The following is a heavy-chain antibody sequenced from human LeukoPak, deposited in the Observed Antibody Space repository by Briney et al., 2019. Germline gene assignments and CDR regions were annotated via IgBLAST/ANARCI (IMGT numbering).Heavy chain of an antibody. Sequence: SVKVSCKASGGTFSSYAISWVRQAPGQGLEWMGRIIPILGIANYAQKFQGRVTITADKSTSTAYMELSSLRSEDTAVYYCAREGSSSWSPLGFWGQGTLVTVSS. CDR3: AREGSSSWSPLGF. V-gene: IGHV1-69*04. CDR1: GGTFSSYA. J-gene: IGHJ4*02. CDR2: IIPILGIA. D-gene: IGHD6-13*01.